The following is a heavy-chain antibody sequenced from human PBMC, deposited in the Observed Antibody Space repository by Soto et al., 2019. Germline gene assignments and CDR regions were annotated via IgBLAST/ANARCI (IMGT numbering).Heavy chain of an antibody. CDR1: GGSFSVHD. D-gene: IGHD2-8*02. Sequence: SATMSLTCTVDGGSFSVHDSSWIRQHPGKGLEWIGEINHSGSTNYNPSLKSRVTISVDTSKNQFSLKLSSVTAADTAVYYSARVWSRSLDYGGQGTLVTVS. J-gene: IGHJ4*02. V-gene: IGHV4-34*01. CDR2: INHSGST. CDR3: ARVWSRSLDY.